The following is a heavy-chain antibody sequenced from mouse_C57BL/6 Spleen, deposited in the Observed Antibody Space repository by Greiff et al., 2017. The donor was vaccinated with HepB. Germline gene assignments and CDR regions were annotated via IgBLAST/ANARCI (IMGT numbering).Heavy chain of an antibody. Sequence: DVMLVESGGGLVQPGGSLSLSCAASGFTFTDYYMSWVRQPPGKALEWLGFIRNKANGYTTEYSVSVKGRFTISRVNSKSILYLQMNALRAEDSATYYCARYYGSSDRYFDVWGTGTTVTVSS. CDR2: IRNKANGYTT. V-gene: IGHV7-3*01. D-gene: IGHD1-1*01. J-gene: IGHJ1*03. CDR3: ARYYGSSDRYFDV. CDR1: GFTFTDYY.